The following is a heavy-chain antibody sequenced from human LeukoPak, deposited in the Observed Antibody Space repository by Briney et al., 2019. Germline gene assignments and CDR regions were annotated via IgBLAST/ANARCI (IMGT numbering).Heavy chain of an antibody. CDR2: IYYSGST. Sequence: SETLSLTCTVSGGSISSSSYYWGWIRQPPGKGLEWIGSIYYSGSTCYNPSLKSRVTISVDTSKNQFSLKLSSVTAADTAVYYCASSQAGLLWFGELSGGNWFDPWGQGTLVTVSS. J-gene: IGHJ5*02. D-gene: IGHD3-10*01. V-gene: IGHV4-39*01. CDR3: ASSQAGLLWFGELSGGNWFDP. CDR1: GGSISSSSYY.